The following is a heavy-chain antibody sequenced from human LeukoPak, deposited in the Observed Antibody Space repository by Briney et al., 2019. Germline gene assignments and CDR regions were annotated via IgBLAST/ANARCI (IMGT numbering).Heavy chain of an antibody. CDR2: ITGSGGNR. Sequence: PGETLRLSCAASGFTFSSHGMNWVRQAPGKGLEWVSGITGSGGNRYYADSVKGRFTISRDNSKNTLYLQMNSLRAEDTAVYYCAKREPIWSGYLTFDYWGQGTLVTVSS. J-gene: IGHJ4*02. CDR1: GFTFSSHG. D-gene: IGHD3-3*01. V-gene: IGHV3-23*01. CDR3: AKREPIWSGYLTFDY.